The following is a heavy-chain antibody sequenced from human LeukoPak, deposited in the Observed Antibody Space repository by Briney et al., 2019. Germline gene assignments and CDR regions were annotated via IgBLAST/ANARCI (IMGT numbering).Heavy chain of an antibody. CDR3: ARSLGTMIVVVTHNWFDP. CDR1: GGSISSGSYY. CDR2: IYTSGST. D-gene: IGHD3-22*01. V-gene: IGHV4-61*02. J-gene: IGHJ5*02. Sequence: SETLSLTCTVSGGSISSGSYYWRWIRQPAGKGLEWIGRIYTSGSTNYNPSLKSRFTISVDTSKNQFSLKLSSVTAADTAVYYCARSLGTMIVVVTHNWFDPWGQGTLVTVSS.